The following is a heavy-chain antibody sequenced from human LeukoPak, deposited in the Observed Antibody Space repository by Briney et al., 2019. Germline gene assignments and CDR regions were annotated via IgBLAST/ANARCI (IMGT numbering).Heavy chain of an antibody. D-gene: IGHD1-26*01. Sequence: PGGSLRLSCAASGFTFSSYGMHWVRQAPGKGLEWVAFIRYDGSNKYYADSVKGRFTISRDNSKNTLYLQMNSLRAEDTAVYYCARAEWELRGWFDPWGQGTLVTVSS. CDR1: GFTFSSYG. CDR3: ARAEWELRGWFDP. CDR2: IRYDGSNK. J-gene: IGHJ5*02. V-gene: IGHV3-30*02.